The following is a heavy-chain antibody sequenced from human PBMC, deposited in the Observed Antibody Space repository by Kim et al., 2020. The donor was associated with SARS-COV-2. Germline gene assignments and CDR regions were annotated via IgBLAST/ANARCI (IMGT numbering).Heavy chain of an antibody. CDR2: T. J-gene: IGHJ2*01. CDR3: ARHLRNWYFDL. Sequence: TYSTPALKGRVTISVDTSKNPFSLRLSSVTAADTAVYYCARHLRNWYFDLWGRGTLVTVSS. V-gene: IGHV4-39*01.